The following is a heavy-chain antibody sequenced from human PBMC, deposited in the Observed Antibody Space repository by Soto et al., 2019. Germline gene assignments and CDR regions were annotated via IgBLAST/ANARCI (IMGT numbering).Heavy chain of an antibody. D-gene: IGHD4-17*01. CDR2: MKPNSSNT. Sequence: QVQLVQSGGEVKKPGASVRVSCKASGYTFTSYDINWVRQATGQGLEWMGWMKPNSSNTGYAQKFQGRVTMTRNNSISTAYMDWSSLRSEDTAVYYCARTHYGDNVDYWGQGTLVTVSS. CDR1: GYTFTSYD. V-gene: IGHV1-8*02. J-gene: IGHJ4*02. CDR3: ARTHYGDNVDY.